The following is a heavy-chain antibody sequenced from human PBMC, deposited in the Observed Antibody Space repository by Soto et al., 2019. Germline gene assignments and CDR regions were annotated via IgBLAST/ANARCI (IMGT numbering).Heavy chain of an antibody. CDR3: ASWQAPYGMDV. J-gene: IGHJ6*02. CDR1: GGTFSSYA. CDR2: IIPIFGTA. Sequence: ASVKVSCKASGGTFSSYAISWVRQAPGQGLEWMGGIIPIFGTANYAQKFQGRVTITADKSTSTAYMELSSLRSEDTAVYYCASWQAPYGMDVWGQGTTVTVSS. V-gene: IGHV1-69*06.